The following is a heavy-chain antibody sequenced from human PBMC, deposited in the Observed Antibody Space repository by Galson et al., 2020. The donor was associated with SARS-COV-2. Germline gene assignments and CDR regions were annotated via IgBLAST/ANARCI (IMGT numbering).Heavy chain of an antibody. D-gene: IGHD2-2*01. CDR1: GYTFTGYY. CDR2: INPNSGGT. Sequence: GESLKISCKASGYTFTGYYMHWVRQAPGQGLEWMGWINPNSGGTNYAQKFQERVTITRDMSTSTAYMELSSLRSEDTAVYYCAAPSCSSTSCYDAFDIWGQGTMVTVSS. J-gene: IGHJ3*02. V-gene: IGHV1-2*02. CDR3: AAPSCSSTSCYDAFDI.